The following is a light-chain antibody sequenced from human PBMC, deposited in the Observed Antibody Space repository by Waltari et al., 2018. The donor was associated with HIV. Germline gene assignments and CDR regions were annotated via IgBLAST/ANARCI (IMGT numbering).Light chain of an antibody. CDR3: QQYYSTPNT. V-gene: IGKV4-1*01. Sequence: DIVMTQSPDSLAVSLDERATINCKSSQSVLYSSNNKNYLAWYQQKPGQPPNLLIYWASTRESVVPARFSGSGSGTDFTLTISSLQAEDVAVYYCQQYYSTPNTFGQGTKLEIK. CDR1: QSVLYSSNNKNY. J-gene: IGKJ2*01. CDR2: WAS.